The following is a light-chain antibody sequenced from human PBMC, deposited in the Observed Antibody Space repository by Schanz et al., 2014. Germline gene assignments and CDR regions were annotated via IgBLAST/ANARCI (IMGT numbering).Light chain of an antibody. V-gene: IGLV2-11*01. J-gene: IGLJ3*02. CDR1: SSDVGGYDY. Sequence: QSALTQPRSVSGSPGQSVTISCTGTSSDVGGYDYVSWYQQHPGKAPKFMIYDVSKRPSGVPDRFSGSKSGNTASLTISGLQAEDEADYYCCSYASRNTWVFGGGTKLTVL. CDR2: DVS. CDR3: CSYASRNTWV.